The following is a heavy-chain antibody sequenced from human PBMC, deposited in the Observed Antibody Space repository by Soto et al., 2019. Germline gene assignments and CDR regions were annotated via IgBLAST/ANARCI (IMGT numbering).Heavy chain of an antibody. CDR2: IYYSGST. Sequence: PSETLSLTCTVSGGSVSSGSYYWSWIRQPPGKGLEWIGYIYYSGSTNYNPSLKSRVTISVDTSKNQFSLKLSSVTAANTAVYYCARSNAYNDVWSGYFDYWGQGTTVTVSS. CDR3: ARSNAYNDVWSGYFDY. J-gene: IGHJ4*03. CDR1: GGSVSSGSYY. V-gene: IGHV4-61*01. D-gene: IGHD3-3*01.